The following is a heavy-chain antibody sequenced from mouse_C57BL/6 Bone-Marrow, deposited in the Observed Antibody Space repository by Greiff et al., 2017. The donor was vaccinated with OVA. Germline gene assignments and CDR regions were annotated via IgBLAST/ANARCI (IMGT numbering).Heavy chain of an antibody. Sequence: QVQLQQSGAELVRPGTSVKVSCKASGYAFTNYLIEWVKQRPGQGLEWIGVINPGSGGTNYNEKFKGKATLTADKSSSTAYMQLSSLTSEDSAVYFCARAYGLGGYNGYWGQGTTLTVSS. CDR2: INPGSGGT. D-gene: IGHD2-2*01. CDR1: GYAFTNYL. CDR3: ARAYGLGGYNGY. V-gene: IGHV1-54*01. J-gene: IGHJ2*01.